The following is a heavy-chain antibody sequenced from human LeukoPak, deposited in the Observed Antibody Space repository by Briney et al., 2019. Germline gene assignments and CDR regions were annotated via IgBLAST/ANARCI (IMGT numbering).Heavy chain of an antibody. Sequence: LSLTCAVYGGSFSGYYWSWIRQAPGKGLEWVSYISSSGSTIYYADSVKGRFTISRDNAKNSLYLQMNSLRAEDTAVYYCARGTTVVPAAIADYWGQGTLVTVSS. CDR1: GGSFSGYY. D-gene: IGHD2-2*01. J-gene: IGHJ4*02. CDR3: ARGTTVVPAAIADY. V-gene: IGHV3-11*01. CDR2: ISSSGSTI.